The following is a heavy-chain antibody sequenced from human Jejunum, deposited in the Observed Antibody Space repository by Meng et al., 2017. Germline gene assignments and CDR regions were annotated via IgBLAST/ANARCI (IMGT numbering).Heavy chain of an antibody. Sequence: QVQLQESGPGLVKPSGTRSLTCAVSGGYINKENWWSWVRQSPERGLEWIGEIYHGGNTNYNPSLKRRVTMSVDESTNQMSLKLTSVTAADTAVYYCVRGEFAMLARFDFWGQGILVTVSS. CDR2: IYHGGNT. CDR3: VRGEFAMLARFDF. V-gene: IGHV4-4*02. D-gene: IGHD2-2*01. J-gene: IGHJ4*02. CDR1: GGYINKENW.